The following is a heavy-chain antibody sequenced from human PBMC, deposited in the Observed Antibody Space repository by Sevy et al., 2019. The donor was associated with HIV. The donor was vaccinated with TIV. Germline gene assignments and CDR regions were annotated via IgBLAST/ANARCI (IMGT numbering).Heavy chain of an antibody. Sequence: SETLSLTCTVSGGSISSGSYYWSWIRQPAGKGLGWVGRIYTSGSTNYDPSLKSRVTVSVDTSKNQFSLKLSSVTAADTAVYYCARYGSGTYYFDYWGQGTLVTVSS. CDR2: IYTSGST. J-gene: IGHJ4*02. CDR3: ARYGSGTYYFDY. CDR1: GGSISSGSYY. D-gene: IGHD3-10*01. V-gene: IGHV4-61*02.